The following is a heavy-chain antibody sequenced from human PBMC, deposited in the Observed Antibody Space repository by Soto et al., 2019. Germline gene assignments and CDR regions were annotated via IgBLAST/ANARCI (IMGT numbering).Heavy chain of an antibody. CDR3: TTVTRYCSSTSCFDDY. CDR2: IKSKTDGGTK. D-gene: IGHD2-2*01. J-gene: IGHJ4*02. V-gene: IGHV3-15*01. Sequence: GGSLRLSCAASGFTFSNAWISWVRQAPGKGLEWVGRIKSKTDGGTKDYVAPVKGRFTISRDDSKNTLYLQMNSLKTEDTAVYYCTTVTRYCSSTSCFDDYWGQGTLVTVSS. CDR1: GFTFSNAW.